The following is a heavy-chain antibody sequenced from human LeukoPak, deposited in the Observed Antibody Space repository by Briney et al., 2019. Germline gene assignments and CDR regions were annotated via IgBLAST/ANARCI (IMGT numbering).Heavy chain of an antibody. CDR2: IYTSGCT. Sequence: PSETLSLTCTVSGGSISSYYWSWIRQPAGKGLEWIGRIYTSGCTNYNPSLKSRVTMSVDTSKNQFSLKLSSVTAADTAVYYCARAFPYYDILTGYYQGYYFDYWGQGTLVTVSS. CDR1: GGSISSYY. V-gene: IGHV4-4*07. D-gene: IGHD3-9*01. CDR3: ARAFPYYDILTGYYQGYYFDY. J-gene: IGHJ4*02.